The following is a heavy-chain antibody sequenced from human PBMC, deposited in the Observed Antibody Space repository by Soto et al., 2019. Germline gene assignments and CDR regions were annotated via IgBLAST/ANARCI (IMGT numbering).Heavy chain of an antibody. D-gene: IGHD6-19*01. J-gene: IGHJ5*02. Sequence: SQTLSLTCAISGDSVSSNSAAWNWIRQSPSRGLEWLGRTYYRSKWYNDYAVSVKSRITINPDTSKNQFSLQLNSVTPEDTAVYYCARGVWSSGWYSTWFDPWGQGTLVTVSS. CDR1: GDSVSSNSAA. CDR2: TYYRSKWYN. CDR3: ARGVWSSGWYSTWFDP. V-gene: IGHV6-1*01.